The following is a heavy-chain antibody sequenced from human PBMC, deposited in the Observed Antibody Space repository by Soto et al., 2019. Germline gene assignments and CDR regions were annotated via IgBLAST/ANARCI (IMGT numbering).Heavy chain of an antibody. CDR2: IFYSGTT. CDR1: GGSISSSSYY. CDR3: ARAVLPATAPFDY. V-gene: IGHV4-39*07. J-gene: IGHJ4*02. D-gene: IGHD2-2*01. Sequence: SETLSLTCTVSGGSISSSSYYWGWIRQPPGKGLEWIGSIFYSGTTYYNPSLKSRVTISVDTSKNQFSLKLSSVTAADTAVYYCARAVLPATAPFDYWGQGTLVTVSS.